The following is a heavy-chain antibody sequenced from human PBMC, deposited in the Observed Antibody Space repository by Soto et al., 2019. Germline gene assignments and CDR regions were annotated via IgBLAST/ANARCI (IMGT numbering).Heavy chain of an antibody. CDR3: ARVRPTRNAFDI. Sequence: QVQLQQWGAGLLKPSETLSLTCAVYGGSFSGYYWSWIRQPPGKGLEWIGEINHSGSTNYNPSLKSRVTISVDTSKNQFSLKLSSVTAADTAVYYCARVRPTRNAFDIWGQGTMVTVSS. D-gene: IGHD1-1*01. CDR2: INHSGST. CDR1: GGSFSGYY. V-gene: IGHV4-34*01. J-gene: IGHJ3*02.